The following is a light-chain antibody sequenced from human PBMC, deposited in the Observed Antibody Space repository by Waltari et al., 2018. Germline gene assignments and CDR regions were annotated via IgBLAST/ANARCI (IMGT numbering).Light chain of an antibody. V-gene: IGKV1-12*02. J-gene: IGKJ5*01. CDR2: GAS. CDR1: QGIDSR. CDR3: HRANSFPYT. Sequence: DIQMTQSPSSVSASIGDRVTIPCRASQGIDSRLAWYQQKPGKAPQLLIYGASTLQSGVPSRCSGSGSGTDFTLTISSLQPEDFAPYYCHRANSFPYTFGQGTRLDIK.